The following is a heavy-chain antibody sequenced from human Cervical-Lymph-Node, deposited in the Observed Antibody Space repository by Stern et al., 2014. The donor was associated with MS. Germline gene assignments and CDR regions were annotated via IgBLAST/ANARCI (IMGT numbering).Heavy chain of an antibody. D-gene: IGHD3-16*01. Sequence: QVQLQESGPRLVTPSETLSLTCTVSGGSINNNAYYWGWIRQPPGKGLEWIGSVLYRGNPSSHPSLKSRATVSVDTSKIQFSLKLMSVTAADTAVYYCAKIHRAFANQGHWGQGVLVTVSS. CDR3: AKIHRAFANQGH. CDR1: GGSINNNAYY. J-gene: IGHJ1*01. V-gene: IGHV4-39*01. CDR2: VLYRGNP.